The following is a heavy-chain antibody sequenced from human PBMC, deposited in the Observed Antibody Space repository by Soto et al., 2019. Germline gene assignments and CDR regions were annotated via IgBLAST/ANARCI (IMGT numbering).Heavy chain of an antibody. CDR1: GDSVSSNSAA. J-gene: IGHJ5*02. Sequence: PSQTLALTCAISGDSVSSNSAAWNWIRHSPSRGLDGLRRTYYTSNGNNNYAVSVKSRITINPDASTNKASLQLNSVTPEDTAVYYCARERAAFRAVASNWFDAWGQGTLVTVSS. V-gene: IGHV6-1*01. D-gene: IGHD6-19*01. CDR3: ARERAAFRAVASNWFDA. CDR2: TYYTSNGNN.